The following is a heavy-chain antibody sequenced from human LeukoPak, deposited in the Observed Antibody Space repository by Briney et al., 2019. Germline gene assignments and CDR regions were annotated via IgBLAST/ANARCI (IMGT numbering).Heavy chain of an antibody. J-gene: IGHJ4*02. CDR3: ARVTLTGYLTLDY. CDR1: GYTFTGYY. V-gene: IGHV1-2*02. D-gene: IGHD3-9*01. Sequence: ASVKVSCKASGYTFTGYYMHWVRQAPGQGLEWMGWINPNSGGTNYAQKFQGRVTMTRDTSISTAYMELSRLRSDDTAVYYCARVTLTGYLTLDYWGQGTLVTVSS. CDR2: INPNSGGT.